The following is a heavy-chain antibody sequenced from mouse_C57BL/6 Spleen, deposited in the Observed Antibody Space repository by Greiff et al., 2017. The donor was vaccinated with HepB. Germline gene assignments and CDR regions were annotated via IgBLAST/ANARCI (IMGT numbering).Heavy chain of an antibody. CDR2: IYPRDGST. V-gene: IGHV1-85*01. CDR3: ARRATMITHWYFDV. CDR1: GYTFTSYD. J-gene: IGHJ1*03. Sequence: VQLVESGPELVKPGASVKLSCKASGYTFTSYDINWVKQRPGQGLEWIGWIYPRDGSTKYNEKFKGKATLTVDTSSSTAYMELHSLTSEDSAVYFCARRATMITHWYFDVWGTGTTVTVSS. D-gene: IGHD2-4*01.